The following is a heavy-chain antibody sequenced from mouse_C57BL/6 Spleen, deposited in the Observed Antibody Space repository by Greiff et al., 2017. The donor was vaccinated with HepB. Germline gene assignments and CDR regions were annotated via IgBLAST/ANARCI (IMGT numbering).Heavy chain of an antibody. J-gene: IGHJ3*01. CDR2: IWSGGST. Sequence: QVQLKQSGPGLVQPSQSLSITCPVSGFSLTSYGVHWVRQSPGKGLEWLGVIWSGGSTDYNAAFISRLSISKDNSKSQVFFKMNSLQADDTAIYYCASDGYSFAYWGQGTLVTVSA. CDR1: GFSLTSYG. CDR3: ASDGYSFAY. D-gene: IGHD2-3*01. V-gene: IGHV2-2*01.